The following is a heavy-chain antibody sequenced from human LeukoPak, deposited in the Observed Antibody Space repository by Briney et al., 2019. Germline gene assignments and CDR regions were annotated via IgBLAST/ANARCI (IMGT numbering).Heavy chain of an antibody. D-gene: IGHD6-13*01. V-gene: IGHV3-23*01. CDR3: AKHSSTWHYFDY. CDR1: GFTFSTYG. Sequence: GGSLRLSCAASGFTFSTYGMSWVRQAPGKGLEWVSAISSNGGGTYYADSVKGRFTISRDNSKNTLYRQVNSLRAEDTAVYSCAKHSSTWHYFDYWGQGTLVTVSS. J-gene: IGHJ4*02. CDR2: ISSNGGGT.